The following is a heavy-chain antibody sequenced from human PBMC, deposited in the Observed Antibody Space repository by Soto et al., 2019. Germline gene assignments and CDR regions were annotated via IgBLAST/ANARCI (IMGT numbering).Heavy chain of an antibody. CDR3: AKVGDFWSGYYTSPYYYGMDV. D-gene: IGHD3-3*01. CDR1: GFTFSSYG. J-gene: IGHJ6*02. CDR2: ISYDGSNK. V-gene: IGHV3-30*18. Sequence: GGSLRLSFAASGFTFSSYGMHWVRQAPGKGLEWVAVISYDGSNKYYADSVKGRFTISRDNSKNTLYLQMNSLRAEDTAVYYCAKVGDFWSGYYTSPYYYGMDVWGQGTTVTVSS.